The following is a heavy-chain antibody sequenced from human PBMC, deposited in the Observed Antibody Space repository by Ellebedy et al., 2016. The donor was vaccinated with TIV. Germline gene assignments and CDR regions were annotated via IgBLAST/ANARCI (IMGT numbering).Heavy chain of an antibody. CDR1: GYTFTSYG. J-gene: IGHJ4*02. Sequence: SVKVSXKASGYTFTSYGISWVRQAPGQGLEWMGRIIPILGIANYAQKFQGRVTITADKSTSTAYMELSSLRSEDTAVYYCARDDGTPVDYWGQGTLVTVSS. CDR2: IIPILGIA. D-gene: IGHD1-1*01. CDR3: ARDDGTPVDY. V-gene: IGHV1-69*04.